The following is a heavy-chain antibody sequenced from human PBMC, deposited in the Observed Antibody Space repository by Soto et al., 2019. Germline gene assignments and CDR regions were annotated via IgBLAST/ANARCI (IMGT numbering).Heavy chain of an antibody. CDR1: GFTFSSYA. Sequence: GGSLRLSCAASGFTFSSYAMHWVRQAPGKGLEWVAVISYDGSNKYYADSVKGRFTISRDNSKNTLYLQMNSLRAEDTAVYYCARPPLRYFDWLPLDYWGQGTLVTVSS. J-gene: IGHJ4*02. CDR3: ARPPLRYFDWLPLDY. D-gene: IGHD3-9*01. CDR2: ISYDGSNK. V-gene: IGHV3-30-3*01.